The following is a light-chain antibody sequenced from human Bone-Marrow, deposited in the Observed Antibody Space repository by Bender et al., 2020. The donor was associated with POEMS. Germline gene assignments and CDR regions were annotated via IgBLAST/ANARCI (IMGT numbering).Light chain of an antibody. Sequence: QSVVTQPPSLSEAPRQRVTISCSGSSSNIGNHGVNWYQQLPGTAPKLLIYRNNQRPSGVPDRFSGSKSGTSASLAITGLQAEDEADYYCSAWDDSLSGWVFGGGTKLTVL. J-gene: IGLJ3*02. CDR1: SSNIGNHG. V-gene: IGLV1-44*01. CDR2: RNN. CDR3: SAWDDSLSGWV.